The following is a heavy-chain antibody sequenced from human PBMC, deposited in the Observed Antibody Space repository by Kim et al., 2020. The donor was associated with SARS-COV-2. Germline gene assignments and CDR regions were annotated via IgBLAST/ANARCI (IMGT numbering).Heavy chain of an antibody. CDR2: IYYSGST. Sequence: SETLSLTCTVSGGSISSSSYYWGWIRQPPGKGLEWIGSIYYSGSTYYNPSLKSRVTISVDTSKNQFPLKLSSVTAADTAVYYCARLWELLLDYWGQGTLVTVSS. J-gene: IGHJ4*02. CDR3: ARLWELLLDY. CDR1: GGSISSSSYY. V-gene: IGHV4-39*01. D-gene: IGHD1-26*01.